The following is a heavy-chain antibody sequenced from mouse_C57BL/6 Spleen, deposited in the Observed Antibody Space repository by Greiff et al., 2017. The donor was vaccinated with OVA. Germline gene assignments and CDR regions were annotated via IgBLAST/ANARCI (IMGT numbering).Heavy chain of an antibody. Sequence: EVQLQESGPGLVKPSQSLSLTCSVTGYSITSGYYWNWIRQFPGNKLEWMGYISYDGSNNYNPSLKNRISITRDTSKNQFFLKLNSVTTEDTATYYCARGKGRGFAYWGQGTLVTVSA. J-gene: IGHJ3*01. V-gene: IGHV3-6*01. CDR3: ARGKGRGFAY. CDR1: GYSITSGYY. CDR2: ISYDGSN.